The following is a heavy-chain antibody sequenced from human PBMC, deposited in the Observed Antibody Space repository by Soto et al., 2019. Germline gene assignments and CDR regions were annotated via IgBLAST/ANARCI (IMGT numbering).Heavy chain of an antibody. J-gene: IGHJ6*02. Sequence: GGSLRLSCAASGFTFSNYGMHWVRHAPGKGLEWVAVISYDGSNKYYADSVKGRFTISRDNSKNTLYLQMNSLRAEDTAVYYCAKDLYDSSGYYGRGGMDVWGQGTPVTVSS. CDR3: AKDLYDSSGYYGRGGMDV. V-gene: IGHV3-30*18. CDR1: GFTFSNYG. CDR2: ISYDGSNK. D-gene: IGHD3-22*01.